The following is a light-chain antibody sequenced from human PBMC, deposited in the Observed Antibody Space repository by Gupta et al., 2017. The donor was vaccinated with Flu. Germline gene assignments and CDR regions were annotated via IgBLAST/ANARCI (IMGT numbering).Light chain of an antibody. Sequence: EIVLTQSPATLSLSPGERVTLPCRASQSGSSYLAWYQQKPGQAPRLLIYDTSNWTRGIPARFSGSGGGTDSNLTITSREPEDFEVYYCQQQNNGRPLYTFGQGTKLEIK. CDR2: DTS. J-gene: IGKJ1*01. CDR3: QQQNNGRPLYT. CDR1: QSGSSY. V-gene: IGKV3-11*01.